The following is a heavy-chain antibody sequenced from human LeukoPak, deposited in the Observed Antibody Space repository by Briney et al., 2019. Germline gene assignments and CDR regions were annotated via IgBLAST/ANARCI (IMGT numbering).Heavy chain of an antibody. CDR3: ARGGGVPNDYYYYGMDV. Sequence: PGGSLRLSCAASGFTFDDYAMHWVRQAPGKGLEWVSGISWNSGSIGYADSVKGRFTISRDNAKNSLYLQMNGLRAEDMALYYCARGGGVPNDYYYYGMDVWGQGTTVTVSS. J-gene: IGHJ6*02. D-gene: IGHD2-8*02. V-gene: IGHV3-9*03. CDR1: GFTFDDYA. CDR2: ISWNSGSI.